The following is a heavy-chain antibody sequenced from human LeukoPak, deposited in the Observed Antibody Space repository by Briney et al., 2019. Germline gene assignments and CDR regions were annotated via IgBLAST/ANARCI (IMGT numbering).Heavy chain of an antibody. CDR2: ISSSSSYI. CDR3: ARDRPITMVRGVNPWFDP. V-gene: IGHV3-21*01. Sequence: GRSLRLSCAASGFTFGSYRMNWVRQAPGKGLEWVSSISSSSSYIDYADSVKGRFTISRDNAKNSLYLQMNSLRAEDTAVYYCARDRPITMVRGVNPWFDPWGQGTLVTVSS. J-gene: IGHJ5*02. CDR1: GFTFGSYR. D-gene: IGHD3-10*01.